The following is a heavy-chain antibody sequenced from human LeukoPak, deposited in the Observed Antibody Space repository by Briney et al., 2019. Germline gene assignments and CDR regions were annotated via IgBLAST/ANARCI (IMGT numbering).Heavy chain of an antibody. J-gene: IGHJ4*02. CDR3: VTSTLRAVAVGWSGY. V-gene: IGHV4-59*05. CDR2: IYYSGST. CDR1: GASITSYY. D-gene: IGHD6-19*01. Sequence: SETLSLTCTVSGASITSYYWSWIRQPPGKGLEWIGSIYYSGSTYYNPSLKSRVTISVDTSKNQFSLKLSSVTAADTAVYYCVTSTLRAVAVGWSGYWGQGTLVTVSS.